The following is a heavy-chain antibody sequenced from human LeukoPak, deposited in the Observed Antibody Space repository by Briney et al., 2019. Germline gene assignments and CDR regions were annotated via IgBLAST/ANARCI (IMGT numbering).Heavy chain of an antibody. J-gene: IGHJ3*02. Sequence: GGSLRLSCTASGFTFSSYSLNWVRQAPGKGLEWVSSVSTGSNYIYYADSVKGRFTISRDNDKNSLYLQMNSLRVEDTAVYYCARRAYDFWSGYYWFDIWGQGTMVTVSS. V-gene: IGHV3-21*01. CDR3: ARRAYDFWSGYYWFDI. CDR2: VSTGSNYI. CDR1: GFTFSSYS. D-gene: IGHD3-3*01.